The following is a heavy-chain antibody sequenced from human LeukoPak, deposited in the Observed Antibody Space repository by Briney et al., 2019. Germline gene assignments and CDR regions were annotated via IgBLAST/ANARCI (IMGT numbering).Heavy chain of an antibody. CDR1: GFTFSSYA. Sequence: GRSLRLSCAASGFTFSSYAMHWVRQAPGKGLEWVAVISYDGSNKYYADSVKGRFTISRDNSKNTLYLQMNSLRAEDTAVYYCARDYAPAPYYYGMDVWGQGTTVTVSS. CDR3: ARDYAPAPYYYGMDV. CDR2: ISYDGSNK. V-gene: IGHV3-30-3*01. J-gene: IGHJ6*02. D-gene: IGHD3-16*01.